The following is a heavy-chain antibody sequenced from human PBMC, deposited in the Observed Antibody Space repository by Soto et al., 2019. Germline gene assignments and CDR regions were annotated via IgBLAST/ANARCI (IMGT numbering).Heavy chain of an antibody. D-gene: IGHD3-3*02. V-gene: IGHV4-30-4*01. CDR2: IYNSGST. J-gene: IGHJ3*02. CDR1: GGSIISVDYC. Sequence: SETLSLTCNVSGGSIISVDYCWSWIRHPPGRGLEGIGYIYNSGSTYYNPSLKSRVTISVDKSKNQFSLKLSSVTASDTAVYYCARVLGNDAFDIWGQGTMVTVSS. CDR3: ARVLGNDAFDI.